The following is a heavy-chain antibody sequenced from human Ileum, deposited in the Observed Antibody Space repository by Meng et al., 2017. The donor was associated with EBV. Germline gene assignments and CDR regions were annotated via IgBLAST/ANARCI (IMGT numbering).Heavy chain of an antibody. CDR1: VCSIRGGGNS. Sequence: QLQESGSGQVRPSQTLSLTCAVSVCSIRGGGNSWSWIRQPPGKGLEWIGDIQHSGRTYYNPSLKSRVTISVDRSRNQFSLKLSSVTAADTAVYYCARAHPVVYFFDYWGQGTLVTVSS. CDR2: IQHSGRT. V-gene: IGHV4-30-2*01. CDR3: ARAHPVVYFFDY. D-gene: IGHD4-23*01. J-gene: IGHJ4*02.